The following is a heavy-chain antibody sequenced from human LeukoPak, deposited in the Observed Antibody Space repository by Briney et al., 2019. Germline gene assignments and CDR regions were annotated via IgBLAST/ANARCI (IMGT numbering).Heavy chain of an antibody. CDR3: ARGARGAEDFDY. CDR2: MNPNSGNT. CDR1: GYTFTSYD. D-gene: IGHD3-10*01. J-gene: IGHJ4*02. Sequence: ASVKVSCKASGYTFTSYDINWVRQATGQGLEWMGWMNPNSGNTGYAQKFQGRVTMTRNTSISTAYMELSSLRPEDTAVYYCARGARGAEDFDYWGQGTLVTVSS. V-gene: IGHV1-8*01.